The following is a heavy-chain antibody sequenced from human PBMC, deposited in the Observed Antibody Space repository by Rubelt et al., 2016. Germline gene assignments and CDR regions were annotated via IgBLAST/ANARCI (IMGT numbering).Heavy chain of an antibody. CDR3: AREVSGDRSGYYLDN. Sequence: QLQLQESGPGLVKPSETLSLTCTVSGGSISTSSYYWGWIRQPPGKGLEWIGSIYYTGSSDYNPSLKSRVTISVDTSKNQFSLELSSVTAADTAVYYCAREVSGDRSGYYLDNWGQGTLVTVSS. D-gene: IGHD3-22*01. CDR2: IYYTGSS. CDR1: GGSISTSSYY. J-gene: IGHJ4*02. V-gene: IGHV4-39*07.